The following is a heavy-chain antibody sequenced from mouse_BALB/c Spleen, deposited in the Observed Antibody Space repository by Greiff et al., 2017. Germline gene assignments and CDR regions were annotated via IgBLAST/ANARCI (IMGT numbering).Heavy chain of an antibody. Sequence: QVQLQQSGPGLVQPSQSLSITCTVSGFSLTSYGVHWVRQSPGKGLEWLGVIWSGGSTDYNAAFISRLSISKDNSKSQVFFKMNSLQADDTAIYYCASVYYGYDGYYFDYWGQGTTLTVSS. CDR1: GFSLTSYG. J-gene: IGHJ2*01. D-gene: IGHD2-2*01. V-gene: IGHV2-4-1*01. CDR3: ASVYYGYDGYYFDY. CDR2: IWSGGST.